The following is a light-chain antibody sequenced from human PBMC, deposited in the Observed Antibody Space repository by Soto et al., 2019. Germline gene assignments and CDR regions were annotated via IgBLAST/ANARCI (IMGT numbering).Light chain of an antibody. Sequence: EIEMTQSPSSLSASVGDRVTITCRASQSVRSNLAWYQQKPGQAPRRLIYAASTMATGVPARFSGSGSGTEFTLTISSLQPEDFSPYYCPQHHNVPRTFGHGTKVDIK. CDR3: PQHHNVPRT. V-gene: IGKV1-17*01. CDR2: AAS. CDR1: QSVRSN. J-gene: IGKJ3*01.